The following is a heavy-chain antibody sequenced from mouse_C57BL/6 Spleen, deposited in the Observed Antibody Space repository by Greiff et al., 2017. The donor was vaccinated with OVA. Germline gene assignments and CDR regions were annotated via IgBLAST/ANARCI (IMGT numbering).Heavy chain of an antibody. CDR1: GFTFSSYA. D-gene: IGHD2-5*01. V-gene: IGHV5-4*01. CDR3: ARDQDSNYLDY. CDR2: ISDGGSYT. Sequence: EVQRVESGGGLVKPGGSLKLSCAASGFTFSSYAMSWVRQTPEKRLEWVATISDGGSYTYYPDNVKGRFTISRDNAKNNLYLQMSHLKSEDTAMYYCARDQDSNYLDYWGQGTTLTVSS. J-gene: IGHJ2*01.